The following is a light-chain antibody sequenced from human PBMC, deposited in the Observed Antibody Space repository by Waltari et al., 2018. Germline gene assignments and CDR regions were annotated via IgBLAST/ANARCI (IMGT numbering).Light chain of an antibody. Sequence: QSALTQPASVSGSPGQSITISCSGTRRDVGLYNLVSWFQQHRGKAPKLIIYDVYRRPSGVSIRFSGSKSGNTASLTISGLQAEDEADYYCCSYGGRGTYTWVVGGGTKLTVL. CDR3: CSYGGRGTYTWV. J-gene: IGLJ3*02. V-gene: IGLV2-23*02. CDR2: DVY. CDR1: RRDVGLYNL.